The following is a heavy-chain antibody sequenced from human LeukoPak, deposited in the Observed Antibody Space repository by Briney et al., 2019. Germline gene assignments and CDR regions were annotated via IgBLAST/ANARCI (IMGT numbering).Heavy chain of an antibody. J-gene: IGHJ3*02. D-gene: IGHD2-21*02. CDR3: AIAPGAYCGGDCYFRAFDI. CDR1: GYSISSGYY. V-gene: IGHV4-38-2*01. CDR2: IYHSGST. Sequence: PSETLSLTCAVSGYSISSGYYWSWIRQPPGKGLEWIGSIYHSGSTYYNPSLKSRVTISVDTSKNQFSLKLSSVTAADTAVYYCAIAPGAYCGGDCYFRAFDIWGQGTVVTVSS.